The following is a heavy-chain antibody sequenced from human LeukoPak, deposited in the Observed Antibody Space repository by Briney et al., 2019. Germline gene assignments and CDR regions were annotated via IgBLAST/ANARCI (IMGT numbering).Heavy chain of an antibody. J-gene: IGHJ4*02. CDR2: INPYSDYI. V-gene: IGHV1-2*02. D-gene: IGHD1-26*01. Sequence: ASVGACCSAFGYIFTDYYIHWVRQAAGQGLEWMGWINPYSDYIIYAQKFKRRVTQTRSTSISTVYKALTTLTSDDTNTYYCAVGPGDYGGQGTLVSVST. CDR1: GYIFTDYY. CDR3: AVGPGDY.